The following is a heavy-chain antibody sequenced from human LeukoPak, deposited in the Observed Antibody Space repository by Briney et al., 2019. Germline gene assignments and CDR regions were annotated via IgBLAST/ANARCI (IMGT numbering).Heavy chain of an antibody. Sequence: GGSLRLSCAASEFTFTSDAMSWVRQAPGKGLEWVAVISYDGSNKYYADSVKGRFTISRDNSKNSLYLQMNSLRAEDTAVYYCVRDNPRQQGFAYWGQGTLVTVSS. J-gene: IGHJ4*02. CDR1: EFTFTSDA. D-gene: IGHD6-13*01. V-gene: IGHV3-30-3*01. CDR3: VRDNPRQQGFAY. CDR2: ISYDGSNK.